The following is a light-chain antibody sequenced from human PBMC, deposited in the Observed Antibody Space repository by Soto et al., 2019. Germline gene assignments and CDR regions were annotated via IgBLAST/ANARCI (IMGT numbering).Light chain of an antibody. V-gene: IGKV3-15*01. J-gene: IGKJ2*01. CDR1: QSVSSN. Sequence: EIVMTQSPATLSVSPGERATLSCRASQSVSSNLAWYQQKPGQAPRLLIYGASTRATGIPVRLSGSGSGTEFTLTISSLQSEDFAFYYCQQYNNWPHTFGQGTKLEIK. CDR3: QQYNNWPHT. CDR2: GAS.